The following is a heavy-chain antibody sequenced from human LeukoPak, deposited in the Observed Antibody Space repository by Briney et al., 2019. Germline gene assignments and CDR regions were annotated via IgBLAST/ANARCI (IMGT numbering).Heavy chain of an antibody. CDR2: ISGSGGST. CDR1: GFTFSSYA. J-gene: IGHJ4*02. V-gene: IGHV3-23*01. CDR3: AKAHERYSSSWYVETFDY. Sequence: SGGSLRLSCAASGFTFSSYAMSWVRQAPGKGLEWVAAISGSGGSTYCADSVKGRFTISRDNSKNTLYLQMNSLRAEDTAVYYCAKAHERYSSSWYVETFDYWGQGTLVTVSS. D-gene: IGHD6-13*01.